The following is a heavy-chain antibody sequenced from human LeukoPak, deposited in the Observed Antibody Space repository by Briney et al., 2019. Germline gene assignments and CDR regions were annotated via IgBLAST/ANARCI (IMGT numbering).Heavy chain of an antibody. V-gene: IGHV3-7*01. Sequence: PGGSLRLSCAASGFSFSSYYMTWVRQAPGKGLEWVAYIKEDGSEKNYVDSVKGRFTISRDNAKNSLYLQMNSLRAEDTAVYYCVGDRGYCSGGNCYTVLDYWGRGTLVTVSS. CDR1: GFSFSSYY. CDR2: IKEDGSEK. J-gene: IGHJ4*02. CDR3: VGDRGYCSGGNCYTVLDY. D-gene: IGHD2-15*01.